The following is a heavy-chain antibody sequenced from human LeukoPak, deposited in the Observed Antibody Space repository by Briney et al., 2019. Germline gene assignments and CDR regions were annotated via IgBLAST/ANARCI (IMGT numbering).Heavy chain of an antibody. V-gene: IGHV3-13*01. CDR1: GFTFSNYD. Sequence: GGSLRLSCAASGFTFSNYDMHWVRQATGKGLEWVSTIDTAGDTYYPGCVKGRFTISRENAKNSLYLQMNSLRAGDTAVYYCARGLDYYGSGGVDYWGQGTLVTVSS. D-gene: IGHD3-10*01. CDR3: ARGLDYYGSGGVDY. CDR2: IDTAGDT. J-gene: IGHJ4*02.